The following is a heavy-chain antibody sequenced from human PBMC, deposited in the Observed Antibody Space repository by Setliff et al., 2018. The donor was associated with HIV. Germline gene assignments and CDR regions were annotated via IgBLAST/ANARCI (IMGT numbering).Heavy chain of an antibody. CDR1: GGSMTRNY. CDR2: IYYSGST. V-gene: IGHV4-59*01. CDR3: ARGGYSSRWYTWFDP. J-gene: IGHJ5*01. D-gene: IGHD6-13*01. Sequence: KTSETLSLTCSVSGGSMTRNYWSWIRQPPGKGLEWIGYIYYSGSTIYNPSLKSRVAISVDTSKNQFSLKLTSVTAADTAVYYCARGGYSSRWYTWFDPWGQGTLVTVSS.